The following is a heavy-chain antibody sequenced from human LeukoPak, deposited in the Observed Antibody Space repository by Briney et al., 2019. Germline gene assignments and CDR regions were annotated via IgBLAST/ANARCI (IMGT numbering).Heavy chain of an antibody. CDR1: GASISSGGYY. Sequence: PSETLSLTCTVSGASISSGGYYWSWIRQHPGKGLEWIGYIYYSGSTYYNPSLKSRVTISVDTSKNQFSLKLSSVTAADTAVYYCARRPDAYDSFIPYYYYYGMDVWGQGTTVTVSS. CDR2: IYYSGST. CDR3: ARRPDAYDSFIPYYYYYGMDV. J-gene: IGHJ6*02. V-gene: IGHV4-31*03. D-gene: IGHD3-22*01.